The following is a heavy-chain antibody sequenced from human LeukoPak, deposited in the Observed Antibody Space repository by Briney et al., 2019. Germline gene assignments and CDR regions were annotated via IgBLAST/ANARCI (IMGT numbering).Heavy chain of an antibody. Sequence: SETLFLTCTFSGYSLSSDYSLNSGFYWSWIRQPPGKGLEWIGYIYYSGNTNYNPSLKSRVTISVDTSNNQFSLKLSSVTAADTAVYYCARHPCTSSCRGGFDYWGQGTLVTVSS. CDR2: IYYSGNT. D-gene: IGHD2-2*01. CDR1: GYSLSSDYSLNSGFY. V-gene: IGHV4-61*08. J-gene: IGHJ4*02. CDR3: ARHPCTSSCRGGFDY.